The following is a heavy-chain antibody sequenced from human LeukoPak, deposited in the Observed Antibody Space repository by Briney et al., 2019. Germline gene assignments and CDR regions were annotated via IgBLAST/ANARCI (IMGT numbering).Heavy chain of an antibody. J-gene: IGHJ4*02. CDR2: IYTGGNT. Sequence: SGGSLILSCAASGFIVDSNYLSWVRQAPGKGLEWVSTIYTGGNTYYAASVKGRFTISRDFSKNTVFLHMNSLRAEDTAMYYCARGDDSGYYDYFDYWGQGALVTVSS. V-gene: IGHV3-53*01. D-gene: IGHD3-22*01. CDR3: ARGDDSGYYDYFDY. CDR1: GFIVDSNY.